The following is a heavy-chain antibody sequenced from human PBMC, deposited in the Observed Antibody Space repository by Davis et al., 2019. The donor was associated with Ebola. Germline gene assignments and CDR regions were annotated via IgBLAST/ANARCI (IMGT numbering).Heavy chain of an antibody. J-gene: IGHJ6*03. CDR3: ARDPGCGGDCYFHYYYMDV. D-gene: IGHD2-21*01. V-gene: IGHV4-31*03. CDR2: IYYSGST. Sequence: PSETLSLTCTVSGGSISRGGSYWSWVRQVPGKGLEWIGYIYYSGSTSCKPSLKSRVSISLDTSQNQFSLKLSSVTAADTAVYYCARDPGCGGDCYFHYYYMDVWGKGTTVTVSS. CDR1: GGSISRGGSY.